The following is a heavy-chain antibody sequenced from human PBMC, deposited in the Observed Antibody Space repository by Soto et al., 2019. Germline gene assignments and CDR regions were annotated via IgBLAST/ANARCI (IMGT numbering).Heavy chain of an antibody. CDR2: IIPIFGTA. Sequence: SVPVSWKVSRVTFRSDASSWVRPAPGQGLGWMGGIIPIFGTANYAQKFQGRVTITADKSTSTAYMELSSLRSEDTAVYYCARSPSMGYGSGSYLDYWGQGTLVTVSS. J-gene: IGHJ4*02. D-gene: IGHD3-10*01. CDR3: ARSPSMGYGSGSYLDY. V-gene: IGHV1-69*06. CDR1: RVTFRSDA.